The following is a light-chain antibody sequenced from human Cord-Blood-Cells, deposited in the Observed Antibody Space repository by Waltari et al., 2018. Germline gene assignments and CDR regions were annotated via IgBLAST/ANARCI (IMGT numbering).Light chain of an antibody. V-gene: IGLV2-14*01. CDR3: SSYTSSSTYV. CDR2: DVS. Sequence: QSALTQPASVSGSPGQSITISCTGTSSDVGGYNYVSWYQQHPGNAPILMIYDVSKRPSGVSNRFSGSKSGNTASLTISGLQAEDEADYYCSSYTSSSTYVFGTGTKVTVL. J-gene: IGLJ1*01. CDR1: SSDVGGYNY.